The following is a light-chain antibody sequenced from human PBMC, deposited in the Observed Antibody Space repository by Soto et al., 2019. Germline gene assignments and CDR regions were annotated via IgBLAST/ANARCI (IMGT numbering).Light chain of an antibody. Sequence: QSALTQPASVSGSPGQSITISCTGTSSDVGGYNYVSWYQQHPGKAPKLMIYEVSNRPSGVSNRFSGSKSGNTASLTISGLQAEDEADYYCSSYPSSSTWVFGGGTKLTVL. CDR2: EVS. V-gene: IGLV2-14*01. J-gene: IGLJ3*02. CDR1: SSDVGGYNY. CDR3: SSYPSSSTWV.